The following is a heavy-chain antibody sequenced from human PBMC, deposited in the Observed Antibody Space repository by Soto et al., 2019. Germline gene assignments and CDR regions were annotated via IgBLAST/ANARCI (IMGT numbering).Heavy chain of an antibody. J-gene: IGHJ3*02. V-gene: IGHV4-34*01. CDR1: GGSFSGYY. D-gene: IGHD1-26*01. Sequence: SETLSLTCAVYGGSFSGYYWSWIRQPPGKGLEWFGEINHSGSTNYNPSLKSRVTISVDTSKNQFSLKLSSVTAADTAVYYCARGHGPWELLTRGAFDIWGQGTMVTVSS. CDR2: INHSGST. CDR3: ARGHGPWELLTRGAFDI.